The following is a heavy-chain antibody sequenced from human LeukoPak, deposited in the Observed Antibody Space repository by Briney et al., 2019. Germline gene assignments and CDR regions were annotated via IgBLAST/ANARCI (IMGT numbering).Heavy chain of an antibody. V-gene: IGHV4-34*01. J-gene: IGHJ5*02. Sequence: SETLSLTCAVYGGSFSGYYWSWIRQPPGKGLEWIGEINHSGSTNYNPSLKSRVTISVDTSKNQFSLKLSSVTAADTAVYYCAREQQLAVFPINWFDPWGQGTLVTVSS. CDR2: INHSGST. CDR1: GGSFSGYY. D-gene: IGHD6-13*01. CDR3: AREQQLAVFPINWFDP.